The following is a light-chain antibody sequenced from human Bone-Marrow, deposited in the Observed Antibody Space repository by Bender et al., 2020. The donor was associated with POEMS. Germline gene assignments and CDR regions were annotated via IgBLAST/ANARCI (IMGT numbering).Light chain of an antibody. J-gene: IGLJ2*01. CDR3: SSYTTSSTPV. CDR2: DVT. Sequence: QSALTQPPSASGSPGQSVTISCTGTRSDVGGYNYVTWYQQHPDRAPRLIIYDVTKRPSGVSNRFSGSKSGNTASLTVSGLQADDEAHYYCSSYTTSSTPVFGGGTKLTVV. V-gene: IGLV2-14*03. CDR1: RSDVGGYNY.